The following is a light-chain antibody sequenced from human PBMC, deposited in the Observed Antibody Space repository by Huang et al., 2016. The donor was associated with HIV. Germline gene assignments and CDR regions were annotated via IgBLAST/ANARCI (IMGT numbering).Light chain of an antibody. J-gene: IGKJ5*01. CDR3: QQRSNWPPIT. CDR1: QSVNRY. Sequence: EIVLTQSPTTRSLSPGESATLSCRASQSVNRYLAWYQQKPGQTPRLLIYDASNRATCSPARFSGSGSGTDFTLTISSLEPEDFAVYYCQQRSNWPPITFGQGTRLEIK. V-gene: IGKV3-11*01. CDR2: DAS.